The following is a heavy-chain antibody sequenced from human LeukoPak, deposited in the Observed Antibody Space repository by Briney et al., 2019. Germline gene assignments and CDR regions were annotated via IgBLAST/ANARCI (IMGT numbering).Heavy chain of an antibody. CDR2: INHSGST. CDR1: GASISTGYYY. CDR3: ARADIVVVPAATVGAFDI. J-gene: IGHJ3*02. V-gene: IGHV4-34*01. D-gene: IGHD2-2*01. Sequence: SETLSLTCTVSGASISTGYYYWTWIRQHPGKGLEWIGEINHSGSTNYNPSLKSRVTISVDTSKNQFSLKLSSVTAADTAVYYCARADIVVVPAATVGAFDIWGQGTMVTVSS.